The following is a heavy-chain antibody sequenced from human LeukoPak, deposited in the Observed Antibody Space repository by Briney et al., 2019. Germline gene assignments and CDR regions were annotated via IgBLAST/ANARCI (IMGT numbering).Heavy chain of an antibody. D-gene: IGHD3-9*01. V-gene: IGHV3-7*01. J-gene: IGHJ4*02. CDR3: ARVLTGRDY. CDR2: IKQDGSEK. Sequence: PGESLKISCAASGFTFSSYWMSWVRQAPGKGLEWVANIKQDGSEKYYVDSVKGRFTISRDNAKNSLYLQMNSLRAEDTAVYYCARVLTGRDYWGQGTLATVSS. CDR1: GFTFSSYW.